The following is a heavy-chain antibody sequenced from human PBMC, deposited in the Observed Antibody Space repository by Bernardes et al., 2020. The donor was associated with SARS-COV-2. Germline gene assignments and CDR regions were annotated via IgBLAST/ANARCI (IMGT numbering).Heavy chain of an antibody. V-gene: IGHV3-23*01. CDR2: ISGGDSST. CDR3: ARFHYFNSGSLYY. J-gene: IGHJ4*02. Sequence: GGSLRLSCAASGFSVNTYAMNWVRQAPGKGLEWVSGISGGDSSTYYADSVKGRYTISRDNSKNTLYLQMNSLRDDDTAVYYCARFHYFNSGSLYYWGQGTLVTVSS. CDR1: GFSVNTYA. D-gene: IGHD3-10*01.